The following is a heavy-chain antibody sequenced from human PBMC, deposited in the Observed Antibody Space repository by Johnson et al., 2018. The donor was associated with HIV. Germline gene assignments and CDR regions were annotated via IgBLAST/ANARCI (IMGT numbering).Heavy chain of an antibody. CDR3: ARDLSPREWELRSRAFDI. CDR2: MWYDGSNK. V-gene: IGHV3-33*08. J-gene: IGHJ3*02. Sequence: QVQLVESGGGVVQPGRSLRLSCAASGFTFSSHGMHWVRQAPGKGLEWVAVMWYDGSNKYYAASVKGRFTISRDNSKNTLYLQMNSLRADDTAVYYCARDLSPREWELRSRAFDIWGQGTMVTVSS. CDR1: GFTFSSHG. D-gene: IGHD1-26*01.